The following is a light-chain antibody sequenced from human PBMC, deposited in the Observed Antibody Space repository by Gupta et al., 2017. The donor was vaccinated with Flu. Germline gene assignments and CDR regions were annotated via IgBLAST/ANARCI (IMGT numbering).Light chain of an antibody. CDR1: QSLVYSDGNTY. CDR3: MQGTHLYT. V-gene: IGKV2-30*01. Sequence: TQSPLSLPVTLGQPASISCRSSQSLVYSDGNTYLNWFQQRPGQSPRRLIYKVSNRDSGVPDRFSGSGSGTDFTLKISRVEAEDVGIYYCMQGTHLYTFGQGTKLEIK. J-gene: IGKJ2*01. CDR2: KVS.